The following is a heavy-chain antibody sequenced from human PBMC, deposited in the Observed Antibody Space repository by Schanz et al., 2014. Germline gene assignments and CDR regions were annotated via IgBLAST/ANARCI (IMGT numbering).Heavy chain of an antibody. D-gene: IGHD1-20*01. CDR2: ISGRDGST. J-gene: IGHJ4*02. CDR1: GFSFSSYA. V-gene: IGHV3-23*04. Sequence: EVKMVESGGGLVKPGGSLRLSCTASGFSFSSYAMTWVRQAPGMGLEWVSAISGRDGSTYYADSVRGRFTISRDNSKNTLYLQMNSLRAEDTAVYYCANNWNLDYWGQGTLVTVSS. CDR3: ANNWNLDY.